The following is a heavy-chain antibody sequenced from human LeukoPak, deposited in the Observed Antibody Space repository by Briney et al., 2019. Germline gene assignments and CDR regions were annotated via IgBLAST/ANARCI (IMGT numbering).Heavy chain of an antibody. Sequence: ASLKVSFKASGYTFTSYYIHWVRQAPGQGLEWMGIINPSGGSISYEQKCQGRVTMTRDTSTSTVYMELSSLRSEDTAVYYCARDGNLPTVPAAIIDIDYWGQGTLVTVSS. V-gene: IGHV1-46*01. J-gene: IGHJ4*02. D-gene: IGHD2-2*02. CDR2: INPSGGSI. CDR1: GYTFTSYY. CDR3: ARDGNLPTVPAAIIDIDY.